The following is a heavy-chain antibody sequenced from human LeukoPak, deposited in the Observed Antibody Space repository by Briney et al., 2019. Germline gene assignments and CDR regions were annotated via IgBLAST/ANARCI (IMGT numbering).Heavy chain of an antibody. D-gene: IGHD6-19*01. J-gene: IGHJ4*02. CDR1: VGSTSSSSYY. Sequence: PSETLSLTCTVSVGSTSSSSYYWGLIREPPGKRLEWIGSISYTGSTYYKPSPKSRVTISVYTSQKQFFPYLSSVTAADTAVYYCARPGGAVAGINDFDYWGQGTRVNVSS. V-gene: IGHV4-39*01. CDR2: ISYTGST. CDR3: ARPGGAVAGINDFDY.